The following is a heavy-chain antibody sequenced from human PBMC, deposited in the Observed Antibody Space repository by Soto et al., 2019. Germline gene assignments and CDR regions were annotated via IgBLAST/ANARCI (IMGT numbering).Heavy chain of an antibody. D-gene: IGHD3-3*01. CDR1: GGTFSSYA. Sequence: ASVKVSCKASGGTFSSYAISWVRQAPGQGLEWMGGIIPIFGTANYAQKFQGRVTITADESTSTAYMELSSLRSEDTAVYYCARVGRNRYDFWSGPSYYFDYWGQGTLVTAPQ. CDR2: IIPIFGTA. J-gene: IGHJ4*02. V-gene: IGHV1-69*13. CDR3: ARVGRNRYDFWSGPSYYFDY.